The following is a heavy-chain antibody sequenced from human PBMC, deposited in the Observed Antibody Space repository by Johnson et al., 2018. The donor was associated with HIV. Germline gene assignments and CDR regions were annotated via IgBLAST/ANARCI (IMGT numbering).Heavy chain of an antibody. Sequence: VQLVESGGGVVRPGGSLRLSCAASGFTFDDYGMSWVRQAPGKGLEWVSVIYSGGTTYYADSVKGRFTISRDNSKNTLYLQMNSLRAEDTAVYYCAREARIVVVEPSDAFDIWGQGTMVTVSS. CDR2: IYSGGTT. V-gene: IGHV3-66*01. J-gene: IGHJ3*02. D-gene: IGHD3-22*01. CDR1: GFTFDDYG. CDR3: AREARIVVVEPSDAFDI.